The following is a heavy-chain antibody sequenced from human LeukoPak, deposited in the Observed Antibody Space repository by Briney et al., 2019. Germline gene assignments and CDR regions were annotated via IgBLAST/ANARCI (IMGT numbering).Heavy chain of an antibody. Sequence: GASVKVSCKASGYTFTSYDINWVRQAPGQGLEWMGGIIPIFGTANYAQKFQGRVTITTDESTSTAYMELSSLRSEDTAVYYCALVVTRGYWGQGTLVTVSS. CDR3: ALVVTRGY. CDR2: IIPIFGTA. D-gene: IGHD2-8*02. J-gene: IGHJ4*02. V-gene: IGHV1-69*05. CDR1: GYTFTSYD.